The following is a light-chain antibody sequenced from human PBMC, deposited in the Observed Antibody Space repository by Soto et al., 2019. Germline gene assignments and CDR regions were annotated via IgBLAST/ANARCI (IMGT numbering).Light chain of an antibody. Sequence: EIVLTQSPGTLPLSPGERATLSCRASQSVSNNYLAWYQQKPGQAPRLLIYGASNRATGIPDRLSGSGSGTDFTLTISRLEPEDFAVYYCQQYGSSGTFGQGTKVDI. V-gene: IGKV3-20*01. J-gene: IGKJ1*01. CDR3: QQYGSSGT. CDR1: QSVSNNY. CDR2: GAS.